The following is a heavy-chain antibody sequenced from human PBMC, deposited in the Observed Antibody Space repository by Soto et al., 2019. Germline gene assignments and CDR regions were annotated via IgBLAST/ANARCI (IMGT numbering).Heavy chain of an antibody. CDR3: ASSSGWYWFDP. V-gene: IGHV4-4*02. CDR1: SGSISSSNW. J-gene: IGHJ5*02. D-gene: IGHD6-19*01. Sequence: SETLSLTCAVSSGSISSSNWWSWVRQPPGKGLEWIGEIYHSGSTNYNPSLKSRVTISVDKSKNQFSLKLSSVTAADTAVYYCASSSGWYWFDPWGQGTLVTVSS. CDR2: IYHSGST.